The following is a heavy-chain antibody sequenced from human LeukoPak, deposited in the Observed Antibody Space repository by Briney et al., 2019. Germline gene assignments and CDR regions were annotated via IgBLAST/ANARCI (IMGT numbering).Heavy chain of an antibody. CDR1: GYIFTDYY. D-gene: IGHD3-9*01. CDR2: INPSGGST. CDR3: ARGSRPVYNLLTGKRYFDY. Sequence: ASVKVSCKASGYIFTDYYMHWVRQAPGQGLEWMGIINPSGGSTTYAQKFRGRLTMTRDMSTSTVYMELSSPRSEDTAVYYCARGSRPVYNLLTGKRYFDYWGQGTLLTVSS. V-gene: IGHV1-46*01. J-gene: IGHJ4*02.